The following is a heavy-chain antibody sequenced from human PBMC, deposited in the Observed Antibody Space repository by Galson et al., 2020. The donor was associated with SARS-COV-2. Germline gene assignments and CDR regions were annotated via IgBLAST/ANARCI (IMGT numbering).Heavy chain of an antibody. CDR1: GFTFSRYW. D-gene: IGHD4-17*01. CDR3: VRDPQTSMTPSFFDY. Sequence: GGSLRLSCAASGFTFSRYWMAWVRRAPGKGLEWVAHIRQDGSEKYYVDSVEGRFTIFRDNAKSSLSLQMDSLRAEDTAVYYCVRDPQTSMTPSFFDYWGQGTPVTVSS. V-gene: IGHV3-7*01. J-gene: IGHJ4*02. CDR2: IRQDGSEK.